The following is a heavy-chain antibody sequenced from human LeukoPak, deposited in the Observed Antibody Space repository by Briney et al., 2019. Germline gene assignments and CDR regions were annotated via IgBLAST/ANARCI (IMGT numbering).Heavy chain of an antibody. J-gene: IGHJ4*02. Sequence: GGSLRLSCAPSGFTFSGSAMHWVRKASGKGLEWVGRIRSKANSYATAYAASVKGRFTISRDDSKNTAYLQMNSLKTEDTAVYYCTRHDSSSSFDYWGQGTLVTVSS. CDR3: TRHDSSSSFDY. D-gene: IGHD6-6*01. CDR1: GFTFSGSA. V-gene: IGHV3-73*01. CDR2: IRSKANSYAT.